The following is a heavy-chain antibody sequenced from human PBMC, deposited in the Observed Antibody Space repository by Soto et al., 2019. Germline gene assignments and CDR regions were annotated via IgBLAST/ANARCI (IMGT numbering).Heavy chain of an antibody. CDR2: IRLSNGFT. CDR1: GYTFTTDY. CDR3: ARGLNHFDITGDWFDP. V-gene: IGHV1-18*04. Sequence: ASVKVSCKPSGYTFTTDYMHWVRQAPGHGLEWVGWIRLSNGFTLYGQNFQGRVTVTADTSTSTSHLELRDLKSDDTAIYYCARGLNHFDITGDWFDPWGQGTQVTVSS. D-gene: IGHD3-22*01. J-gene: IGHJ5*02.